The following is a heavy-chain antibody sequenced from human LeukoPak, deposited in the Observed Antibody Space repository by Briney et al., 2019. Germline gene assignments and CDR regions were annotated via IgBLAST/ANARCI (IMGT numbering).Heavy chain of an antibody. CDR1: GGSISSYY. D-gene: IGHD3-3*01. V-gene: IGHV4-59*08. Sequence: SETLSLTCTVSGGSISSYYWSWIRQPPGKGLEWIGYIYYSGSTDYNPSLKSRVTISVDTSKNQFSLKLSSVTAADTAVYYCARGRHVLRFLGPRDVWGQGTTVTVSS. CDR3: ARGRHVLRFLGPRDV. J-gene: IGHJ6*02. CDR2: IYYSGST.